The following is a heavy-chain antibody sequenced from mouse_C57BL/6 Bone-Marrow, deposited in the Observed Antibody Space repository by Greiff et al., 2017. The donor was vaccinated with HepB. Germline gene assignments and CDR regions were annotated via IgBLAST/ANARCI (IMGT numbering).Heavy chain of an antibody. CDR1: GYTFTSYW. CDR2: IHPNSGST. V-gene: IGHV1-64*01. Sequence: QVHVKQSGAELVKPGASVKLSCKASGYTFTSYWMHWVKQRPGQGLEWIGMIHPNSGSTNYNEKFKSKATLTVDKSSSTAYMQLSSLTSEDSAVYYCAGYAMDYWGQGTSVTVSS. J-gene: IGHJ4*01. CDR3: AGYAMDY.